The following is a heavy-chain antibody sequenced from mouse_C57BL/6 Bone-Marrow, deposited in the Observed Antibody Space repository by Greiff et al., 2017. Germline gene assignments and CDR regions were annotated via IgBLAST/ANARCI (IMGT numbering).Heavy chain of an antibody. CDR1: GFTFSSYA. CDR3: ACVYGSSREDWYFAV. D-gene: IGHD1-1*01. V-gene: IGHV5-4*01. J-gene: IGHJ1*03. CDR2: ISDGGSST. Sequence: EVQLEESGGGLVKPGGSLKLSCAASGFTFSSYAMSWVRQTPEKRLEWVATISDGGSSTYYPDNVKGRFTISRDNAKTKFYLLMSLLKSANTAMSYCACVYGSSREDWYFAVWGTGTPVTVSS.